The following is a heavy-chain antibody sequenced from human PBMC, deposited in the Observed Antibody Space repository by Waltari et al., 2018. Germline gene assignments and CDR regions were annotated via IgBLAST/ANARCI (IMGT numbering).Heavy chain of an antibody. Sequence: QVQLQQWGAGLLKPSETLSLTCAVHGGSFSGYYWSWIRQPPGKGPEWIGEINHSGSTNYNPSLKSRVTISVDTSKNQFSLKLSSVTAADTAVYYCARGRGWLVGYWGQGTLVTVSS. J-gene: IGHJ4*02. CDR2: INHSGST. V-gene: IGHV4-34*01. D-gene: IGHD1-26*01. CDR3: ARGRGWLVGY. CDR1: GGSFSGYY.